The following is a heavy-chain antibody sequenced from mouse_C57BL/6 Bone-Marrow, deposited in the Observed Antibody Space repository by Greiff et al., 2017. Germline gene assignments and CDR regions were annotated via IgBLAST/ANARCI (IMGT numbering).Heavy chain of an antibody. CDR3: AISDWDYGSSSDY. J-gene: IGHJ2*01. D-gene: IGHD1-1*01. CDR1: GYSITSDY. CDR2: ISYSGST. V-gene: IGHV3-8*01. Sequence: VQLQQSGPGLAKPSQTLSLTCSVTGYSITSDYWNWIRKFPGNKLEYMGYISYSGSTHYNTSLKIRISITRDTFKNQYYLQLNSVTTEDTATSYCAISDWDYGSSSDYWGQGTTLTVSS.